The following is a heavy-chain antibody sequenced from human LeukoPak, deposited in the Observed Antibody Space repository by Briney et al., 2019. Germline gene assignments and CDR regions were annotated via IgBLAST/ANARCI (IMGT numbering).Heavy chain of an antibody. V-gene: IGHV3-23*01. D-gene: IGHD3-22*01. CDR3: AKDRPNYYGSNGHYYRRDGDY. CDR2: ITSSGDGT. CDR1: RFTFSIYA. Sequence: PGGSLRLSCAASRFTFSIYAMSWLRQAPGKGLQLVSSITSSGDGTYYADSVKGRFTISRDNSENMLYLQMNSLRVEDTAVYFRAKDRPNYYGSNGHYYRRDGDYWGQGTLVTVSS. J-gene: IGHJ4*02.